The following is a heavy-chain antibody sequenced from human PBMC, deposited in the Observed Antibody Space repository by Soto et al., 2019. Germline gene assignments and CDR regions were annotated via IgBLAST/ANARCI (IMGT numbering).Heavy chain of an antibody. D-gene: IGHD6-19*01. V-gene: IGHV3-23*01. Sequence: GGSLRLSCAASGFTFSSYAMSWVRQAPGKGLEWVSAISGSGGSTYYADSVKGRFTISRDNSKNTLYLQMNSLRAEDTAVYYYAKDPPYSSGFETFDYWGQGTLVTVSS. J-gene: IGHJ4*02. CDR1: GFTFSSYA. CDR3: AKDPPYSSGFETFDY. CDR2: ISGSGGST.